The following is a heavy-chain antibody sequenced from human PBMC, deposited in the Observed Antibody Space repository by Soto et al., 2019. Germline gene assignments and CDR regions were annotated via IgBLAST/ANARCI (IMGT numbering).Heavy chain of an antibody. CDR2: INAGNGNT. V-gene: IGHV1-3*01. D-gene: IGHD3-16*01. J-gene: IGHJ4*02. CDR3: ARGLNVYYFDY. Sequence: ASVKVSCKASGYAFTSYGMHWVRQAPGQRLEWMGWINAGNGNTKYSQKFQGRVTITRDTSASTAYMELSSLRSEDTAVYYCARGLNVYYFDYWGQGTLVTVSS. CDR1: GYAFTSYG.